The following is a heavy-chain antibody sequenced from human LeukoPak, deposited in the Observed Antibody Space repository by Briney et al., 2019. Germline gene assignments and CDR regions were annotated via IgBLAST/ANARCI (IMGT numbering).Heavy chain of an antibody. Sequence: ASVKVSCKASGYTFTSYGISWVRQAPGQGLEWMGWISAYNGNTNYAQKLQGRVTMTTDTSTSTAYMELRSLRSDDTAVYYCARRVLLWFGEFPANWFDPRGQGTLVTVSS. CDR3: ARRVLLWFGEFPANWFDP. CDR1: GYTFTSYG. V-gene: IGHV1-18*01. J-gene: IGHJ5*02. D-gene: IGHD3-10*01. CDR2: ISAYNGNT.